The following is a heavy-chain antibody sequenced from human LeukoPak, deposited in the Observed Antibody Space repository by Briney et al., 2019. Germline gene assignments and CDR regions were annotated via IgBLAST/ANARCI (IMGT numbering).Heavy chain of an antibody. J-gene: IGHJ4*02. Sequence: SETLSLTCAVYGGSFSGYYWSWIRQPPGKGLEWIGEINHSGSTNYNPSLKSRVTISVDTSKNQFSLKLSSVTAADTAVYYCARAPLRFLEWLFSDFDYWGQGTLVTVSS. CDR2: INHSGST. CDR3: ARAPLRFLEWLFSDFDY. D-gene: IGHD3-3*01. CDR1: GGSFSGYY. V-gene: IGHV4-34*01.